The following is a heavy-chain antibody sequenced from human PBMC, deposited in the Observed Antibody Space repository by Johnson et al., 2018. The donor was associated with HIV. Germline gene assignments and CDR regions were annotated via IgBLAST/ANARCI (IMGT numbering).Heavy chain of an antibody. J-gene: IGHJ3*02. Sequence: VQLVESGGGLVQPGGSLRLSCAASGFTFSSYWMSWVRQAPGKGLEWVANIKQDGSEKYYVDSVKGRITISRDNAKNSLYLQMNSLRAEDTAVYYCAKDLLTLDAFDIWGQGTMVTVSS. V-gene: IGHV3-7*01. CDR2: IKQDGSEK. CDR3: AKDLLTLDAFDI. CDR1: GFTFSSYW.